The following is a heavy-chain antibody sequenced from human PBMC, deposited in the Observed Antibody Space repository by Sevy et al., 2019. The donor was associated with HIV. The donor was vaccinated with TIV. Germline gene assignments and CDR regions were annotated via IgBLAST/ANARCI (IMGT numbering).Heavy chain of an antibody. CDR1: GFTFSSYE. D-gene: IGHD6-13*01. Sequence: GGCLRLSCVASGFTFSSYEMNWVRQAPGKGLEWVSYISNSGNIIYYEDSVKGRFTISRDNAKNSLYLQMNSLRTEDTAVYYCAREDGSRQYFQYWGQGTLVTVSS. J-gene: IGHJ1*01. CDR2: ISNSGNII. V-gene: IGHV3-48*03. CDR3: AREDGSRQYFQY.